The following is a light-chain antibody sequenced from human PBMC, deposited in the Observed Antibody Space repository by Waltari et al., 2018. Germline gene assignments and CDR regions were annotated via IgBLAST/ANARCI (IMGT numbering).Light chain of an antibody. Sequence: SYELTQPPSVSVSPGQTARITCSGDALPKQSVYWYQQKPGQAPVLMIYKDNERPSGIPERFSGSSSGTTVTLTISGVQAEDEADYYCQSGNSRGSYYVFGTGTKVTVL. J-gene: IGLJ1*01. CDR3: QSGNSRGSYYV. CDR1: ALPKQS. CDR2: KDN. V-gene: IGLV3-25*03.